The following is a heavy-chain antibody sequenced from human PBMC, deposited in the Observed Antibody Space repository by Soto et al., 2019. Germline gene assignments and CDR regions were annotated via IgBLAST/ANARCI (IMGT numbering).Heavy chain of an antibody. CDR2: ISSRGSSI. CDR1: GFTFSDYY. V-gene: IGHV3-11*01. D-gene: IGHD3-3*01. CDR3: ARGYYDFWSGYYISPYGMDV. J-gene: IGHJ6*02. Sequence: LRLSCAVSGFTFSDYYMSWIRQAPGKGLEWVSYISSRGSSIYYADSVKGRFTISRDNAKNSLYLQMNGLRAEDTAVYYCARGYYDFWSGYYISPYGMDVWGQGTTVTV.